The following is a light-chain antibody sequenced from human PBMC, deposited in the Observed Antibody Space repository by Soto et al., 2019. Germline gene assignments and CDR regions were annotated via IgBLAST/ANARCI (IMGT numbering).Light chain of an antibody. Sequence: QSVLTQPASVFGSPGQSITISCTGTGSDIGSYNYVSWYQQHPGKAPKLLIYDVTTRPPGVSNRFPGSKPGDTASLRIPGFQAGEEGGYYCKSYTSGGTLYVLGIGAEVTV. J-gene: IGLJ1*01. V-gene: IGLV2-14*03. CDR2: DVT. CDR1: GSDIGSYNY. CDR3: KSYTSGGTLYV.